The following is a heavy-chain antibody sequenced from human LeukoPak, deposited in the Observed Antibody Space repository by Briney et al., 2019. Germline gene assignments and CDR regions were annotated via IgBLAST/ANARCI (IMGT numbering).Heavy chain of an antibody. J-gene: IGHJ4*02. CDR1: GYTFTGYY. CDR2: INPNSGGT. D-gene: IGHD6-19*01. CDR3: ARDLPSPGISVADDY. Sequence: ASVKVFCRASGYTFTGYYMFWLRQAPGQGLEWMGRINPNSGGTNYAQKFQGRVTMTRDTSITTAYMELSSLRSDDTAVYYCARDLPSPGISVADDYWGQGTLVTVSS. V-gene: IGHV1-2*06.